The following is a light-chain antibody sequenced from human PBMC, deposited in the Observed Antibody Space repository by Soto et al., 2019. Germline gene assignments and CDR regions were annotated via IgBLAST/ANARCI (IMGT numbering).Light chain of an antibody. CDR1: STDVGVHNF. CDR2: EVT. CDR3: AAWDVSLNGVV. J-gene: IGLJ2*01. Sequence: QSALTQPPSAAGSLGQSVTISCTGTSTDVGVHNFVSWYQQSPGKAPKLLIYEVTKRPAGVPDRFSGSMSGTSASLAISGLQFEDEADYYCAAWDVSLNGVVFGGGTKLTVL. V-gene: IGLV2-8*01.